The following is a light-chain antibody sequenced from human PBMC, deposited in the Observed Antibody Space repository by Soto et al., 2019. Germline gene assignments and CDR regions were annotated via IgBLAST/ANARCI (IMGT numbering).Light chain of an antibody. Sequence: EIVLTQSPGTLSLSPGERATLSCRASQSINNRYLAWYQQKPGQTPRLLIYAASSRATGIPDRFSGSGSGTDFTLTISIRETEDLAVYYCQQFGSSPGFTFGPGTKVDIK. CDR1: QSINNRY. CDR2: AAS. V-gene: IGKV3-20*01. J-gene: IGKJ3*01. CDR3: QQFGSSPGFT.